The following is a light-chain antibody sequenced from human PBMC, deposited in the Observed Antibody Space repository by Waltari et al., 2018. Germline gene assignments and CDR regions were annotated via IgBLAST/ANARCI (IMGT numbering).Light chain of an antibody. CDR1: LPTVGPNN. Sequence: QSVLPQPPSASGTPGQRAPISCSGSLPTVGPNNVNWYHQLPGTAPKLLIFTNNPRPSGVPDRFSGSKSGTSASLAISGLQSEDEADYYCSTWDDSLNGPVFGGGTKLTVL. V-gene: IGLV1-44*01. CDR3: STWDDSLNGPV. J-gene: IGLJ2*01. CDR2: TNN.